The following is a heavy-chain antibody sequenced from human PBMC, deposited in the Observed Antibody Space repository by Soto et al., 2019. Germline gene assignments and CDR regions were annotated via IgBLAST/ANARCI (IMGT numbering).Heavy chain of an antibody. V-gene: IGHV4-31*02. J-gene: IGHJ4*02. D-gene: IGHD3-22*01. CDR3: ARDALSRDSI. CDR2: IYYSGST. Sequence: SETLSLTCTVSGGSISSGGYYWSWIRQHPGKGLEWIGYIYYSGSTYYKPSLKSRVTISVDTSKNQFSLKLSSVTAADTAVYYCARDALSRDSIWGQGTLVTVS. CDR1: GGSISSGGYY.